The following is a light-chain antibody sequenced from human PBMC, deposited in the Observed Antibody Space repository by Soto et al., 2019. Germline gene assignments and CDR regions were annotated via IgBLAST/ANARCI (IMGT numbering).Light chain of an antibody. J-gene: IGKJ1*01. Sequence: EMVFTQSPSTLCLSPGERATLSCRGSESVNNYLAWYQQQPGRAPRLLIYDASIRPTDIPARFTGSGSGTDFTLTISSLEPEDFAVYYCQQHSNWPPTFGQGTKVDIK. CDR1: ESVNNY. CDR2: DAS. CDR3: QQHSNWPPT. V-gene: IGKV3-11*01.